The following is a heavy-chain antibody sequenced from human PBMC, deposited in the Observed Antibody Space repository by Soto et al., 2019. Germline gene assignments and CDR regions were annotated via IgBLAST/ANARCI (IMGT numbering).Heavy chain of an antibody. Sequence: EVQLVESGGGLVQPGGSLRLSCAVSGFTFSNYWMHWVRQAPGKGLVWVSRIKSDGSITTYADSVKGRFTISRDNAKKTLYLQMNNVRAEDTAVYYCVRASGNYFFDYGGQGTLVTVPS. J-gene: IGHJ4*02. V-gene: IGHV3-74*01. CDR2: IKSDGSIT. CDR3: VRASGNYFFDY. D-gene: IGHD1-26*01. CDR1: GFTFSNYW.